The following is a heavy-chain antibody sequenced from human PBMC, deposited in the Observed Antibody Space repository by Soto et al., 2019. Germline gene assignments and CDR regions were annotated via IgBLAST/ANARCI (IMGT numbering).Heavy chain of an antibody. Sequence: PAFSLLLCFSSCXFPFXSYSMTWVRQAPGKGLEGVSGVGGTCGSAYYAYCWNGRFXISRDKSTDKLYLHMXSLRAEDTAVYYCXRGYAYSDYDLDYSGQRPLVYVSS. CDR3: XRGYAYSDYDLDY. CDR2: VGGTCGSA. CDR1: XFPFXSYS. D-gene: IGHD4-17*01. V-gene: IGHV3-23*01. J-gene: IGHJ4*02.